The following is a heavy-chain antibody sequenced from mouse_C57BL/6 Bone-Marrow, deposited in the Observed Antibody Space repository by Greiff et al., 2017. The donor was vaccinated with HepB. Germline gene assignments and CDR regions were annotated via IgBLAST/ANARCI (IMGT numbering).Heavy chain of an antibody. CDR3: ACYYNYFDY. V-gene: IGHV1-59*01. Sequence: VQLQQPGAELVRPGTSVKLSCKASGYTFTSYWMHWVKQRPGQGLEWIGVIDPSDSYTNYNQKFKGKATLTVDTSSSTAYMQLSSLTSEDSAVYYCACYYNYFDYWGQGTTLTVSS. CDR2: IDPSDSYT. D-gene: IGHD2-12*01. CDR1: GYTFTSYW. J-gene: IGHJ2*01.